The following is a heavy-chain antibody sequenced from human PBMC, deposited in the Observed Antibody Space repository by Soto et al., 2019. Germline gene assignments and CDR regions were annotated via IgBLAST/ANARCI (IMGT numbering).Heavy chain of an antibody. CDR1: GVSVTSASFY. Sequence: KPSETLSLTCTVSGVSVTSASFYWNWIRQPPGKALEWIGFISYSGSTNSNPSLRSRVTISVDTSKNQFSLKLNSVTAADTAVYFCARGDAINWFDPWGQGTLVTVSS. D-gene: IGHD2-2*01. V-gene: IGHV4-61*01. J-gene: IGHJ5*02. CDR3: ARGDAINWFDP. CDR2: ISYSGST.